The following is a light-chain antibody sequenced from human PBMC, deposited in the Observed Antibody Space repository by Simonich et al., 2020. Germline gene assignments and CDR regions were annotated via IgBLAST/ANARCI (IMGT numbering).Light chain of an antibody. V-gene: IGLV2-11*01. CDR1: SSDVCGYNY. CDR3: CSYAGSYTWV. CDR2: DGS. J-gene: IGLJ3*02. Sequence: QSALTQPRSVSGSPGQSVTISCPGTSSDVCGYNYVSWYQQHPGKAPKLMFYDGSKRPSGVPDSFSGSKSGNTAALTISGLQAEDEADYYCCSYAGSYTWVFGGGTKLTVL.